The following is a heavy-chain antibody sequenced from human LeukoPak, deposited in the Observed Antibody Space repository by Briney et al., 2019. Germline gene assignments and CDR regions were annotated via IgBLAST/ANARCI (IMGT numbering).Heavy chain of an antibody. V-gene: IGHV4-30-2*01. D-gene: IGHD2-15*01. CDR1: GGSINSYS. J-gene: IGHJ5*02. CDR2: IYHSGST. CDR3: AREGYCSGGSCDNWFDP. Sequence: SETLSLTCTVSGGSINSYSWSWIRQPPGKGLEWIGYIYHSGSTYYNPSLKSRVTISVDRSKNQFSLNLSSVTAADTAVYYCAREGYCSGGSCDNWFDPWGQGTLVTVSS.